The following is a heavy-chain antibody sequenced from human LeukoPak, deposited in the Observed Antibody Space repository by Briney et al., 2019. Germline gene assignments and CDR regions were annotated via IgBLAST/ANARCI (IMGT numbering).Heavy chain of an antibody. CDR3: ANVEMPTIGIDY. J-gene: IGHJ4*02. CDR1: GFTFSSYA. V-gene: IGHV3-23*01. Sequence: GGSLRLSCAASGFTFSSYAMSWVRQAPGKGLEWVSAISGSGGSTYYADSVRGRFTISRDNSKNTLYLQMNSLRAEETAVYYGANVEMPTIGIDYWGEGTLVTVSS. D-gene: IGHD5-24*01. CDR2: ISGSGGST.